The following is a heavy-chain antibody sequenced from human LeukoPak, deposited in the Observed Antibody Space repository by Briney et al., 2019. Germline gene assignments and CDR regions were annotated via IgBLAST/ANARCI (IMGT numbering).Heavy chain of an antibody. V-gene: IGHV1-24*01. J-gene: IGHJ6*02. CDR3: ASRMLVTAIQTSHYGMDV. Sequence: ASVKVSCKVSGYTLTELSMHWVRQAPGKGLEWMGGFYPEDGETIYARKFQGRVTMTEDTSRDTAYMELSSLRSEDTAVYYCASRMLVTAIQTSHYGMDVWGQGTTVTVPS. CDR1: GYTLTELS. CDR2: FYPEDGET. D-gene: IGHD2-21*02.